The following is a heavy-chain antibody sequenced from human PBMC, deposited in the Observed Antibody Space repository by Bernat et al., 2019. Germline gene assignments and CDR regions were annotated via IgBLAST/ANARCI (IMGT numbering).Heavy chain of an antibody. V-gene: IGHV3-49*04. CDR1: GFTFGDYA. CDR2: IRSKAYGGTT. D-gene: IGHD2-15*01. Sequence: EVQLVESGGGLVQPGRSLRLSCTASGFTFGDYAMSWVRQAPGKGLEWVGFIRSKAYGGTTEYAASVKGRFTISRDDSKSIAYLQMNSLKTEDTAVYYCTRDGVVVGAATTDYWGQGTLVTVSS. J-gene: IGHJ4*02. CDR3: TRDGVVVGAATTDY.